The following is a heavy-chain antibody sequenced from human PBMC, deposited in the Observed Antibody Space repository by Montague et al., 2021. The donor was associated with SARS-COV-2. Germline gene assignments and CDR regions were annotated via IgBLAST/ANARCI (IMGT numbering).Heavy chain of an antibody. J-gene: IGHJ4*02. V-gene: IGHV4-34*01. D-gene: IGHD3-3*01. Sequence: SETLSLTCAVYGGSFSPYYWAWIRQSPGKGLEWIGNIDHSGNTNYNPSLKSRVSISVDTSSSQFSLYLTSVTAADAAVYYCARHPGDTIFGVVRYPGGFDYWGQGTLVTVSS. CDR3: ARHPGDTIFGVVRYPGGFDY. CDR2: IDHSGNT. CDR1: GGSFSPYY.